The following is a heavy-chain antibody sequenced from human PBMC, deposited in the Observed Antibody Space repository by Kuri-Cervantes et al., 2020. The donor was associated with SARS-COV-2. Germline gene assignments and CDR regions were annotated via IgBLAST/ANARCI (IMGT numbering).Heavy chain of an antibody. V-gene: IGHV3-30*18. Sequence: GESLKISCAASGFNFNITDMHWVRQAPGKGLEWVAFISYDGKNKKCIASGKGRFTISRDSSQSTLYLQMESLGNEDTAMYFCTKXRLGVHDFWGQGTLVTVSS. CDR3: TKXRLGVHDF. CDR1: GFNFNITD. D-gene: IGHD2-8*01. CDR2: ISYDGKNK. J-gene: IGHJ4*02.